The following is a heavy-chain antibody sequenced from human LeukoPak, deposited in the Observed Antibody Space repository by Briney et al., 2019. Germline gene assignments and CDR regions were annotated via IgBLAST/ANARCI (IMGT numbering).Heavy chain of an antibody. CDR2: IKEDGSEK. V-gene: IGHV3-7*01. CDR3: AREITWEVPPI. CDR1: GFTFSSYW. J-gene: IGHJ3*02. Sequence: GGSLRLSCAASGFTFSSYWMSWVCQAPGKGLEWVGNIKEDGSEKYYVDSVKGRFTISRDNAKNSLYLQMNSLRAEDTAVYYCAREITWEVPPIWGQGTMVTVSS. D-gene: IGHD1-26*01.